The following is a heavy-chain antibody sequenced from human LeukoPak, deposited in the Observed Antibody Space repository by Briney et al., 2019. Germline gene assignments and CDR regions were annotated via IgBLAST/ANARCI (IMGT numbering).Heavy chain of an antibody. V-gene: IGHV4-34*01. CDR2: INHSGST. Sequence: PSETLSLTCAVYGGSFSGYYWSWIRQPPGKGLEWIGEINHSGSTNYNPSLKSRVTISVDTSKNQFSLKLSSVTAADTAAYYCAGDLSSPFSGWYVDYWGQGTLVTVSS. J-gene: IGHJ4*02. CDR1: GGSFSGYY. CDR3: AGDLSSPFSGWYVDY. D-gene: IGHD6-19*01.